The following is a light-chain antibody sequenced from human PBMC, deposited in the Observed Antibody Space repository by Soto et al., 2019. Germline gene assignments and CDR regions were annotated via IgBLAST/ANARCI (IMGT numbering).Light chain of an antibody. CDR1: QSVSRNY. CDR2: EAS. J-gene: IGKJ2*01. Sequence: EIVLTQSPGTLSLSPGERATVSCRASQSVSRNYLAWYHQKTGQAPRLLIYEASNRATGIPDRFSGSGSGTDFTLTISIQEPEDFAVYYCQQYADSYTFGQGTKLEIK. CDR3: QQYADSYT. V-gene: IGKV3-20*01.